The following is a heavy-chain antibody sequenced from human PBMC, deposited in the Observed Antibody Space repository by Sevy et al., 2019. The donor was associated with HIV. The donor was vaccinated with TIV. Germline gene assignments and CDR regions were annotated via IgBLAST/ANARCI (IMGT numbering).Heavy chain of an antibody. V-gene: IGHV3-23*01. Sequence: GGSLRLSCAASGFTFDNYAMTWVRQTPGKGLEWISTLDNSGDNTYNADSVKGRFTISRDNSKNTLYLQMDSLRAEDEVIYYCAKAGGGWNYFDYSGQGTLVTVSS. CDR1: GFTFDNYA. J-gene: IGHJ4*02. CDR3: AKAGGGWNYFDY. D-gene: IGHD6-19*01. CDR2: LDNSGDNT.